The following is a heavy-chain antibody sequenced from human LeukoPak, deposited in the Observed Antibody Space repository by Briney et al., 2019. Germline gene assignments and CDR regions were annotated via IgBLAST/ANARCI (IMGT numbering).Heavy chain of an antibody. D-gene: IGHD2-15*01. CDR3: AKTLRPLIQTPGGFDY. J-gene: IGHJ4*02. V-gene: IGHV3-30*02. CDR2: IRSDENNN. Sequence: GGSLRLSCAASGFTFSNYGMNWVRQTPGKGLEWVTFIRSDENNNYYADSVKGRFTISRDNSKSTLYLQMNSLRAEDTAVYYCAKTLRPLIQTPGGFDYWGQGTLVTVSS. CDR1: GFTFSNYG.